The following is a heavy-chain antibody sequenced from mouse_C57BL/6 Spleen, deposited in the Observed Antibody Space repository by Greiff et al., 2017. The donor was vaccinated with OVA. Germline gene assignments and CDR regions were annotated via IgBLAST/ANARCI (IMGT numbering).Heavy chain of an antibody. CDR2: IYPGSGST. D-gene: IGHD2-4*01. CDR1: GYTFTSYW. V-gene: IGHV1-55*01. Sequence: QVQLQQPGAELVKPGASVKMSCKASGYTFTSYWITWVKQRPGQGLEWIGDIYPGSGSTNYNEKFKSQATLTVDTSSSTAYMQLSSLTSEDSAVYYCARKYYDYDVGFAYWGQGTLVTVSA. J-gene: IGHJ3*01. CDR3: ARKYYDYDVGFAY.